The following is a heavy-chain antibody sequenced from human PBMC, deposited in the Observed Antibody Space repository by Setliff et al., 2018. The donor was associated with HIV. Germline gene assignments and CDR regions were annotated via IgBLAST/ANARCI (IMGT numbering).Heavy chain of an antibody. Sequence: ASVKVSCKASGYSFTTYPIHWVRQAPGQRLEWMGWINAGNGNTKYSQKFQGRVTITRDTSANTGYMELSSLRSEDTAVYYCARGTKGVGYDFWSGYHNAFDVWGQGTLGTVS. D-gene: IGHD3-3*01. CDR3: ARGTKGVGYDFWSGYHNAFDV. J-gene: IGHJ3*01. CDR2: INAGNGNT. CDR1: GYSFTTYP. V-gene: IGHV1-3*01.